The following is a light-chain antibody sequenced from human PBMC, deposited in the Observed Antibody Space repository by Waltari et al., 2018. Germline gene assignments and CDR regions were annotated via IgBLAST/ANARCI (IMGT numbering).Light chain of an antibody. Sequence: EIVLTQSPATLSLSPGESATLSGRASQSVSGSLAWYQQKPGQPPRLLIYDSSNRATGIPARFSGSGSGTDFTLTISSLTPEDFAVYFCQHRTNWVPGMYTFGQGTKLEIK. CDR2: DSS. CDR3: QHRTNWVPGMYT. J-gene: IGKJ2*01. CDR1: QSVSGS. V-gene: IGKV3-11*01.